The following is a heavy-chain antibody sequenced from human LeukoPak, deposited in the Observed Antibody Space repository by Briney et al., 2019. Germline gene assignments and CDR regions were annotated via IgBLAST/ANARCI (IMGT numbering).Heavy chain of an antibody. CDR1: GFTLSSYW. Sequence: GGSLRLSCAASGFTLSSYWMHWVRQVPGKGLVWVSRINSDGSNTRYADSVKGRFTVSRDNAKNTLFLQMNSLRTEDTAVYYCVRGIQSWFNGMDVWGQGTTVTVSS. V-gene: IGHV3-74*01. D-gene: IGHD3-10*01. CDR3: VRGIQSWFNGMDV. CDR2: INSDGSNT. J-gene: IGHJ6*02.